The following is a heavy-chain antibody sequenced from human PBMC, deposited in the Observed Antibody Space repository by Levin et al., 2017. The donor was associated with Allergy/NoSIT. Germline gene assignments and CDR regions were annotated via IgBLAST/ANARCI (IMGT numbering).Heavy chain of an antibody. D-gene: IGHD6-19*01. CDR3: ASTERDIAVAGN. V-gene: IGHV3-30-3*01. CDR1: GFTFSSYA. J-gene: IGHJ4*02. Sequence: GGSLRLSCAASGFTFSSYAMHWVRQAPGKGLEWVAVISYDGSNKYYADSVKGRFTISRDNSKNTLYLQMNSLRAEDTAVYYCASTERDIAVAGNWGQGTLVTVSS. CDR2: ISYDGSNK.